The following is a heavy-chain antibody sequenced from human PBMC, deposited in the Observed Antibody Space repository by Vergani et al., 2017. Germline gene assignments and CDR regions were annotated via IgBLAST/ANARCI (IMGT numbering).Heavy chain of an antibody. J-gene: IGHJ4*02. D-gene: IGHD3-10*01. V-gene: IGHV4-38-2*01. CDR1: GYSISSGYY. CDR2: IYHSGST. Sequence: QVQLQESGPGLVKPSETLSLTCAVSGYSISSGYYWGWIRQPPGKGLEWIGSIYHSGSTYYNTSIKSRVTISVDTSKNQFSLKLSSVTAADTAVYYCARYLYATRGESFDYWGQGTLVTVSS. CDR3: ARYLYATRGESFDY.